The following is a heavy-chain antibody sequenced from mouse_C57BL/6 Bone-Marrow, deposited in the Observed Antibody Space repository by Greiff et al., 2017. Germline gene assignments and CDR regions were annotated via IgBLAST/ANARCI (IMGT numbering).Heavy chain of an antibody. CDR3: ARVYDAPDY. V-gene: IGHV1-22*01. J-gene: IGHJ2*01. D-gene: IGHD2-3*01. CDR2: INPNNGGT. Sequence: SGPELVKPGASVKMSCKASGYTFTDYNMHWVKQSHGKSLEWIGYINPNNGGTSYNQKFKGKATLTVNKSSSTAYMQLRSLTSEDSAVYYCARVYDAPDYWGQGTTLTVSS. CDR1: GYTFTDYN.